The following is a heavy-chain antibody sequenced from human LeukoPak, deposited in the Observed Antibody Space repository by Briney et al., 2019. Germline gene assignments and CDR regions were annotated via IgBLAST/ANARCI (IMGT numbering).Heavy chain of an antibody. V-gene: IGHV3-30*02. CDR1: GFTFSTYG. CDR3: AKDKRTSDAFDI. J-gene: IGHJ3*02. Sequence: GGSLRLSCAASGFTFSTYGMHWVRQAPGKGLEWVAFIRYDGSNKYYADSVRGRFTISRDNSKNTLYLQMNSLRAEDTAVYYCAKDKRTSDAFDIWGQGTMVTVSS. CDR2: IRYDGSNK.